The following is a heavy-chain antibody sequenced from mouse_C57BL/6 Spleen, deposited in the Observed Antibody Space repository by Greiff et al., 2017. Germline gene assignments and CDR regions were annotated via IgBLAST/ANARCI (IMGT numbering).Heavy chain of an antibody. Sequence: QVQLKESGAELARPGASVKLSCKASGYTFTSYGISWVKQRTGQGLEWIGEIYPRSGNTYYNEKFKGKATLTADKSSSTAYMELRSLTSEDSAVYFCAYYGSSYPDYWGQGTTLTVSS. V-gene: IGHV1-81*01. CDR1: GYTFTSYG. CDR3: AYYGSSYPDY. J-gene: IGHJ2*01. D-gene: IGHD1-1*01. CDR2: IYPRSGNT.